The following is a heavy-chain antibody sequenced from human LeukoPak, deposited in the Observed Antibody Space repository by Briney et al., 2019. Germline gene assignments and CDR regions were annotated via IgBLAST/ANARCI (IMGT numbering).Heavy chain of an antibody. V-gene: IGHV3-30*18. CDR3: AKEAPDSSGKYYFDY. J-gene: IGHJ4*02. D-gene: IGHD3-22*01. CDR2: ISYDGSNK. CDR1: GFTFSSYG. Sequence: HPGGSLRLSCAASGFTFSSYGMHWVRQAPGKGLEWVAVISYDGSNKYYADSVKGRFTISRDNSKNTLYLQMNSLRAEDTAVYYCAKEAPDSSGKYYFDYWGQGTLVTVSS.